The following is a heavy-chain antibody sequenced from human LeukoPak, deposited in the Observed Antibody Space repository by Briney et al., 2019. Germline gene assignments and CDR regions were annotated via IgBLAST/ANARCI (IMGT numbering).Heavy chain of an antibody. CDR1: GYTFTSYF. V-gene: IGHV1-46*01. J-gene: IGHJ4*02. CDR2: INPSVGST. Sequence: VASVKVSCKASGYTFTSYFMHWVRQAPGQGLDWMRIINPSVGSTSYAQKFQGRVTMTRDTSTSTVYMELSSLRSEDTAVYYCARDSADYGDYDYWGQGTLVTVSS. D-gene: IGHD4-17*01. CDR3: ARDSADYGDYDY.